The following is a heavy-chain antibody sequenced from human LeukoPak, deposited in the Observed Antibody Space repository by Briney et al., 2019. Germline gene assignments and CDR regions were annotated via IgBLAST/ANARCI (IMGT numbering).Heavy chain of an antibody. CDR1: GFTFSKSW. Sequence: GGSLRLSCAASGFTFSKSWMSWVRQTPEKGLERVANIKEDGSAKYYVDSVKGRSTISRDNAKNSLYLQMNGLRAEDTAVYYCAKYADGYYWGQGILVTVSS. CDR3: AKYADGYY. J-gene: IGHJ4*02. CDR2: IKEDGSAK. D-gene: IGHD3-3*01. V-gene: IGHV3-7*01.